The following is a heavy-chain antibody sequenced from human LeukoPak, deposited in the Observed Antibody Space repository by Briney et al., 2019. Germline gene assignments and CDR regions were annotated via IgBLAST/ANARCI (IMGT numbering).Heavy chain of an antibody. CDR3: TTDRPDY. CDR1: GFTFSNTW. J-gene: IGHJ4*02. V-gene: IGHV3-15*01. CDR2: IKSKPDGGTT. Sequence: SGGSLRPSCAASGFTFSNTWMSWVRQAPGKGLEWVGRIKSKPDGGTTDYAAPVKGRFTISRDDSKNTLYLQMNSLKTEDTAVYYCTTDRPDYWGRGTLVTVSS.